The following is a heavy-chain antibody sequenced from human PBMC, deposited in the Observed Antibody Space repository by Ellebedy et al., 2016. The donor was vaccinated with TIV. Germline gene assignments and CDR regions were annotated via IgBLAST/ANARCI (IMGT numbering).Heavy chain of an antibody. J-gene: IGHJ3*02. CDR1: GGSISSYY. CDR3: AKTIRFLEWMIDRRGAFDI. V-gene: IGHV4-34*01. Sequence: SETLSLXXTVSGGSISSYYWSWIRQPPGKGLEWIGEINHSGSTNYNPSLKSRVTISVDTSKNQFSLKLSSVTAADTAVYYCAKTIRFLEWMIDRRGAFDIWGQGTMVTVSS. D-gene: IGHD3-3*01. CDR2: INHSGST.